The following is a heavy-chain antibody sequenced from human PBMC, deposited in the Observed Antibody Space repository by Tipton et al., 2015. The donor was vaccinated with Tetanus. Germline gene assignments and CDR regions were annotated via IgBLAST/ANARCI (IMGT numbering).Heavy chain of an antibody. CDR3: ARKMMEGIGAFDI. Sequence: QVQLVQSGAEVKKPGASVKVSCKAYGYAFASYDLNWVRQASGQGLEWLGYMNPKTGPAGYAQKFQGRVTMTSDISSSTAYMELRNLRSDDTAVYYCARKMMEGIGAFDIWGQGTMVTVSS. CDR2: MNPKTGPA. J-gene: IGHJ3*02. V-gene: IGHV1-8*01. D-gene: IGHD3-10*01. CDR1: GYAFASYD.